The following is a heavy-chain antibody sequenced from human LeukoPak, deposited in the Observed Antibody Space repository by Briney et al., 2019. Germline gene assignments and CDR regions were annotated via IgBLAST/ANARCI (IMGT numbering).Heavy chain of an antibody. D-gene: IGHD6-13*01. V-gene: IGHV3-23*01. J-gene: IGHJ4*02. CDR3: ARGEGSSWYFDY. Sequence: GGSLRLSCAASGFTFSNYAMTWVRQAPGKGLEWVSAITGTGGSTYYADSLKGRFTISRDNSKNTLYLQMNSLRAEDTAVYYCARGEGSSWYFDYWGQGNLVTVSS. CDR1: GFTFSNYA. CDR2: ITGTGGST.